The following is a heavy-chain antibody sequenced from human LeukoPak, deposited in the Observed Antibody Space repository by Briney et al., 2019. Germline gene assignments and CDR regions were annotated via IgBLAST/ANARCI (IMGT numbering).Heavy chain of an antibody. CDR3: ANVPFDY. CDR1: GFTFDDYA. CDR2: ISNNGGST. J-gene: IGHJ4*02. Sequence: GGSLRLFCAASGFTFDDYAMHWVRQAPGKGLEWVSPISNNGGSTYYADSVKGRFTISRDNSKNSLYLQMNSLRTEDTALYYCANVPFDYWGQGTLVTVSS. D-gene: IGHD2-2*01. V-gene: IGHV3-43*02.